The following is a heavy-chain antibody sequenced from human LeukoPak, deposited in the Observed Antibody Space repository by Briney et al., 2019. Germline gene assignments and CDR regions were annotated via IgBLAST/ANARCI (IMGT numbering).Heavy chain of an antibody. J-gene: IGHJ4*02. V-gene: IGHV3-53*01. Sequence: GGSLRLSCVGSGFTFSTHGMNWVRQAPGKGLESVSVISNGGDTYYADSVKGRFTISRDISKNTLYLQMNSLRAEDTAVYFCAGDKTTGGYYEFDYWGQGALVTVSS. D-gene: IGHD1-26*01. CDR2: ISNGGDT. CDR3: AGDKTTGGYYEFDY. CDR1: GFTFSTHG.